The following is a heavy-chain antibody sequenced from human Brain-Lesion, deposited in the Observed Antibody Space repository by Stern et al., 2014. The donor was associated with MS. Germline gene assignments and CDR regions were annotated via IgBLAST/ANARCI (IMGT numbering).Heavy chain of an antibody. CDR3: ARGRVVPGFQYYATDV. D-gene: IGHD2-2*01. CDR2: IFNSGST. V-gene: IGHV4-61*02. J-gene: IGHJ6*02. Sequence: VQLLESGPGLVKPSQTLSLSCTVSGGSISSGGYYWSWIRQPAGKGLEWIGRIFNSGSTSYNPSLQRRVPISIDTSKNQFSLRLNSMTAADTAVYYCARGRVVPGFQYYATDVWGQGTTVIVSS. CDR1: GGSISSGGYY.